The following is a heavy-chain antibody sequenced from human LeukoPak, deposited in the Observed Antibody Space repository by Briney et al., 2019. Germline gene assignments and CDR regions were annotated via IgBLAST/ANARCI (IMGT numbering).Heavy chain of an antibody. V-gene: IGHV4-59*01. J-gene: IGHJ4*02. CDR3: AREDYYGSGKTN. D-gene: IGHD3-10*01. CDR1: GGSISSYY. Sequence: PSETLSLTCTVSGGSISSYYWSWIRQPPGKGLEWIGYIYYSGSTNYSPSLKSRVTISVDTSKNQFSLKLSSVTAADTAVYYCAREDYYGSGKTNWGQGTLVTVSS. CDR2: IYYSGST.